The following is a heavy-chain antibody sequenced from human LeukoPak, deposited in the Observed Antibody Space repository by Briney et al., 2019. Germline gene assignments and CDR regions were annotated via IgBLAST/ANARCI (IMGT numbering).Heavy chain of an antibody. CDR1: GFMFSTYG. J-gene: IGHJ6*02. D-gene: IGHD6-19*01. V-gene: IGHV3-30*18. CDR3: AKDGLAGRFDSSVPGIYDGLDV. CDR2: ISYDGQNK. Sequence: GGSLRLSCAASGFMFSTYGMHWVRQAPGKGLEWVAVISYDGQNKYYGDSVRGRFTIARDNSKNTLHLQMNSLRREDTAMYYCAKDGLAGRFDSSVPGIYDGLDVWGQGTTVTVSS.